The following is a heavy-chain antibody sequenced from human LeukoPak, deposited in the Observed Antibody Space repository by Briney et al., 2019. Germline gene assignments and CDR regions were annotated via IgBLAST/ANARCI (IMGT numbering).Heavy chain of an antibody. J-gene: IGHJ4*02. D-gene: IGHD2/OR15-2a*01. Sequence: SETLSLTCAVSDYSISNAYYWGWIRQPPGKGLEWIGSISHGGSTHYNASLKSRVTISLEASKNQFSLRLSSVTAADTAVCYCARQADVPSSIGYFDFWGQGAPVTVSS. CDR2: ISHGGST. CDR3: ARQADVPSSIGYFDF. V-gene: IGHV4-38-2*01. CDR1: DYSISNAYY.